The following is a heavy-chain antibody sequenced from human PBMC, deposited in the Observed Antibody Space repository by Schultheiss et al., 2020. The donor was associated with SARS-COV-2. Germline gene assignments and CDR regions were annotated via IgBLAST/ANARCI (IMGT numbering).Heavy chain of an antibody. D-gene: IGHD6-13*01. J-gene: IGHJ4*02. V-gene: IGHV5-51*01. CDR3: ARFLRSSTDSSSWYFDY. CDR2: IYPGDSDT. CDR1: GYSFTSYW. Sequence: GESLKISCKGSGYSFTSYWIGWVRQMPGKGLEWMGIIYPGDSDTRYSPSFQGQVTISADKSISTAYLQWSSLKASDTAMYYCARFLRSSTDSSSWYFDYWGQGTLVTVSS.